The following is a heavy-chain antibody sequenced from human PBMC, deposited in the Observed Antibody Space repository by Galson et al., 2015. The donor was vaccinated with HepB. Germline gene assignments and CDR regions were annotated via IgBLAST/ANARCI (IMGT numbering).Heavy chain of an antibody. V-gene: IGHV1-69*06. CDR2: IIPIFGTA. J-gene: IGHJ4*02. D-gene: IGHD6-13*01. Sequence: SVKVSCKASGGTFSSYAISWVRQAPGQGLEWMGGIIPIFGTANYAQKFQGRVTITADKSTSTAYMELSSLRSEDTAVYYCARDLVAAAGRPFYYFDYWGQGTLVTVSS. CDR3: ARDLVAAAGRPFYYFDY. CDR1: GGTFSSYA.